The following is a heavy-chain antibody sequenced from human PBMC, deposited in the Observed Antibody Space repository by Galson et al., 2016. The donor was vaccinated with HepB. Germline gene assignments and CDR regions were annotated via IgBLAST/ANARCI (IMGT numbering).Heavy chain of an antibody. CDR3: ARELVRSAFDL. CDR2: ISSSVSTI. J-gene: IGHJ3*01. D-gene: IGHD6-6*01. Sequence: SLRLSCAGSGLTFSRSGLNWVRQAPGKGLQWVSYISSSVSTIYYADSVKGRFTISRDNAKNSVYLQMHSLRDDDTAVYYCARELVRSAFDLWGQGTMVTVSS. CDR1: GLTFSRSG. V-gene: IGHV3-48*02.